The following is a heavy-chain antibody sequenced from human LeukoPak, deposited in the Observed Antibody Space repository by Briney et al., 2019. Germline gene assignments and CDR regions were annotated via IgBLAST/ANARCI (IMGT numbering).Heavy chain of an antibody. Sequence: SQTLSLTCTVSSGSISSGSYYWSWIRQPAGKGLEWIGRIYTSGSTNYNPSLKSRVTISVDTSKNQFSLKLSSVTAADTAVYYCARGILRYFGETAMWDYWGQGTLVTVSS. J-gene: IGHJ4*02. V-gene: IGHV4-61*02. CDR1: SGSISSGSYY. CDR2: IYTSGST. D-gene: IGHD3-9*01. CDR3: ARGILRYFGETAMWDY.